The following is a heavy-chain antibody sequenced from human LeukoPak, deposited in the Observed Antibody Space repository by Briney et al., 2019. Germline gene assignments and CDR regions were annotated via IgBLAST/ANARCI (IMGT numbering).Heavy chain of an antibody. V-gene: IGHV3-23*01. CDR3: AKGRTAYCSSTSCYTIDY. J-gene: IGHJ4*02. CDR2: TSGSGGST. CDR1: EFTFSSYA. Sequence: GGSLRLSCAAPEFTFSSYAMTWVRQAPGKGLEWVSGTSGSGGSTYYADSVKGRFTISRDNSKNTLYLQMNSLRAEDTAVYYCAKGRTAYCSSTSCYTIDYWGQGTLVTVSS. D-gene: IGHD2-2*02.